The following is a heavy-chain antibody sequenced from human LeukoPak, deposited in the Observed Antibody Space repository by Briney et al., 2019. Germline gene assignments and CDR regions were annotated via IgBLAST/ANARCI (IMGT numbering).Heavy chain of an antibody. CDR1: GGTFSSYA. CDR3: AKSRQSGYYFYYFDY. V-gene: IGHV3-23*01. Sequence: SCKASGGTFSSYAMSWVRQAPGKGLEWVSAISGSGGSTYYADSVKGRFTISRDNSKNTLYLQMNSLRAEDTAVYYCAKSRQSGYYFYYFDYWGQGTLVTVSS. D-gene: IGHD3-22*01. J-gene: IGHJ4*02. CDR2: ISGSGGST.